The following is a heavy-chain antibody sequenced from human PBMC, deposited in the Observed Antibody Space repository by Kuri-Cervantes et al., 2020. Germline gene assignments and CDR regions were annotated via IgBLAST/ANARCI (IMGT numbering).Heavy chain of an antibody. CDR3: AASGGRVLDY. D-gene: IGHD3-16*01. CDR1: GGSISSYY. J-gene: IGHJ4*02. Sequence: ESLKISCTVSGGSISSYYWSWIRQPPGKGLEWIGYIYYSGSTNYNPSLKSRVTISVDTSKNQFSLKLSSVTAADTAVYYCAASGGRVLDYWGQGTLVTVSS. V-gene: IGHV4-59*01. CDR2: IYYSGST.